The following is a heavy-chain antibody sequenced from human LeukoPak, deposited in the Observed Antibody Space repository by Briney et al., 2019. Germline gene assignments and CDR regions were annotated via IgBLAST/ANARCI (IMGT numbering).Heavy chain of an antibody. D-gene: IGHD1-7*01. CDR2: IYYSGST. CDR3: ARAPMLTGTTDYFDY. Sequence: PSETLSLTCTVSGGSISSSSYYWGWIRQPPGKGLEWIGSIYYSGSTYYNPSLKSRVTISVDTSKNQFSLKLSSVTAADTAVYYCARAPMLTGTTDYFDYWGQGTLVTVSS. CDR1: GGSISSSSYY. V-gene: IGHV4-39*07. J-gene: IGHJ4*02.